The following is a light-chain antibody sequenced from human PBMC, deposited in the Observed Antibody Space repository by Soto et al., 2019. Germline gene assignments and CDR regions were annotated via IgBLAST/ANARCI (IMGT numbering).Light chain of an antibody. CDR1: SANIGAGYD. J-gene: IGLJ3*02. CDR3: QSYDDTLSGWV. V-gene: IGLV1-40*01. CDR2: GNS. Sequence: QSVLTQPPSVSGAPGQRVTISCTGNSANIGAGYDVHWYQQLPGTAPKLLIFGNSNRPSGVPDRFSGSKSGTSASLAITGLQAEDEAEYHCQSYDDTLSGWVFGGGTKVTVL.